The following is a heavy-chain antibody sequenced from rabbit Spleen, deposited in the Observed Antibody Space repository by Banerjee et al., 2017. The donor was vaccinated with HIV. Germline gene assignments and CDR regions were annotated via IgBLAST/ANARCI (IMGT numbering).Heavy chain of an antibody. V-gene: IGHV1S40*01. J-gene: IGHJ6*01. CDR1: GFSFISSYY. Sequence: QSLEESGGDLVQPEGVLTLTCTVSGFSFISSYYMCWVRQAPGKGLEWIACIDSGSSGFTYYASWAKGRFTISKTSSTTVTLQMTRLTAADTATYFCARDTSSSFSSYGMDLWGQGTLVTVS. D-gene: IGHD1-1*01. CDR2: IDSGSSGFT. CDR3: ARDTSSSFSSYGMDL.